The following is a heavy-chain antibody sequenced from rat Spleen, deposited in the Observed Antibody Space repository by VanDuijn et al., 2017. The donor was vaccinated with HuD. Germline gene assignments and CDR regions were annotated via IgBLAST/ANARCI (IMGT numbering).Heavy chain of an antibody. CDR2: ISYDGSRT. V-gene: IGHV5-7*01. CDR3: TRRGYLSDWYFDF. J-gene: IGHJ1*01. D-gene: IGHD4-4*01. CDR1: GFTFSDYN. Sequence: EVHLVESDGGLVQPGRSLELSCTASGFTFSDYNMAWVRQAPKKGLEWVATISYDGSRTYYRDSVKGRFTISRDNAKSTLYLHMDSLRSEDTAIYYCTRRGYLSDWYFDFWGPGTMVTVSS.